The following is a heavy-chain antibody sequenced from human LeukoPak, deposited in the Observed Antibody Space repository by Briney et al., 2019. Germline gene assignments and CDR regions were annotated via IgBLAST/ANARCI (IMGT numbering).Heavy chain of an antibody. CDR3: ARTASSGWYIRKSGSYFDY. V-gene: IGHV4-59*01. J-gene: IGHJ4*02. CDR1: GGSFSGYY. CDR2: IYYSGST. Sequence: PSETLSLTCAVYGGSFSGYYWSWIRQPPGKGLEWIGYIYYSGSTNYNPSLKSRVTISVDTSKNQFSLKLSSVTAADTAVYYCARTASSGWYIRKSGSYFDYWGQGTLVTVSS. D-gene: IGHD6-19*01.